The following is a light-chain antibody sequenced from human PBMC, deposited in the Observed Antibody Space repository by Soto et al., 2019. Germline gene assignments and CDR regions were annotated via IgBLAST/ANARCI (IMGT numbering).Light chain of an antibody. CDR2: AAS. Sequence: EIVLTQSPGTLSLSPGERATLSCRASQSVSSSYLAWYQQKPGRAPRLLIYAASSRATGIPDRFSGSGSGTDFTLTISRLEPEDFAVYYCQQYGSSLWTFGQGTKVDI. J-gene: IGKJ1*01. CDR1: QSVSSSY. CDR3: QQYGSSLWT. V-gene: IGKV3-20*01.